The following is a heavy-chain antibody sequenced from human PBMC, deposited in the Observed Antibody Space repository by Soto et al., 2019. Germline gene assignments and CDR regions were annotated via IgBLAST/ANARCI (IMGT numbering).Heavy chain of an antibody. CDR3: AKGLPGAPYYAMAV. CDR1: GFTFSNNW. V-gene: IGHV3-23*01. D-gene: IGHD7-27*01. J-gene: IGHJ6*02. CDR2: ITGSGGST. Sequence: GGSLRLSCAASGFTFSNNWMHWVRQAPGKGLEWVSGITGSGGSTYYADSVKGRFTISRDNSKNTLYLQMNSLRVEDTAVYYCAKGLPGAPYYAMAVWGQGPTVTVSS.